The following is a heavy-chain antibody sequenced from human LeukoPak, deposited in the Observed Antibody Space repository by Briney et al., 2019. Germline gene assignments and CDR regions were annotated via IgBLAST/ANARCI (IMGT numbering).Heavy chain of an antibody. J-gene: IGHJ4*02. CDR3: ARRHGSGSFDY. CDR2: IYTSGST. CDR1: GGSISSYY. Sequence: SETLSLTCTVSGGSISSYYWSWIRQPPGKGLGWIGYIYTSGSTNYNPSLKSRVTISVDTSKNQFSLKLSSVTAADTAAYYCARRHGSGSFDYWGQGTLVTVSS. D-gene: IGHD3-10*01. V-gene: IGHV4-4*09.